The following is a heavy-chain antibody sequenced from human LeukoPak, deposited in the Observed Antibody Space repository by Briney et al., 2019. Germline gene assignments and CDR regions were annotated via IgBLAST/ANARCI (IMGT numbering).Heavy chain of an antibody. D-gene: IGHD3-9*01. CDR3: ARDQVRYYDILTGYSPFDP. CDR2: ISTSGTT. J-gene: IGHJ5*02. Sequence: SETLSLTCTVSGGSISNYYWSWIRQPAGKGLEWIGRISTSGTTNYNPSLKSRGTMSVDTSKNQFSVKLTSVTAADTAVYYCARDQVRYYDILTGYSPFDPWGQGTLVTVSS. V-gene: IGHV4-4*07. CDR1: GGSISNYY.